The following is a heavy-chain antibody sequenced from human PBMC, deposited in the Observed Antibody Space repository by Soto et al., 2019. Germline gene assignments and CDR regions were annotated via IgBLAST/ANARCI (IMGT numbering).Heavy chain of an antibody. CDR1: GFTFSSYW. Sequence: EVQLVESGGGLVQPGGSLRLSCVDSGFTFSSYWMSWVRQAPVKGLEWVGNIKQDGSEENYVDSVKGRFTISRDNAKNSMYLQMHSLRAEDTAVYYCARIAASGRGWDVWGQGTTVGVSS. CDR2: IKQDGSEE. V-gene: IGHV3-7*01. J-gene: IGHJ6*02. D-gene: IGHD6-13*01. CDR3: ARIAASGRGWDV.